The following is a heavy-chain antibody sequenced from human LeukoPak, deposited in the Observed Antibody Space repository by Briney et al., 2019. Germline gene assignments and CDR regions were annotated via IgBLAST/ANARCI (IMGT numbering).Heavy chain of an antibody. J-gene: IGHJ3*02. D-gene: IGHD6-13*01. CDR2: INPSGGST. CDR3: ARDGESSFDAFDI. V-gene: IGHV1-46*01. Sequence: ASVKVSCKASGYTFTSYGISWVRQAPGEGLEWMGIINPSGGSTSYAQKFQGRVTMTRDTSTSTVYMELSSLRSEDTAVYYCARDGESSFDAFDIWGQGTMVTVSS. CDR1: GYTFTSYG.